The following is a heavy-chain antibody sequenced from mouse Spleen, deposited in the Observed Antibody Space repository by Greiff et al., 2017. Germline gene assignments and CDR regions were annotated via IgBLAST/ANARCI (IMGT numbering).Heavy chain of an antibody. CDR3: ASPHYYGSSHAMDY. CDR1: GYTFTSYT. Sequence: QVQLQQSGAELARPGASVKMSCKASGYTFTSYTMHWVKQRPGQGLEWIGYINPSSGYTKYNQKFKDKATLTADKSSSTAYMQLSSLTSEDSAVYYCASPHYYGSSHAMDYWGQGTSVTVSS. D-gene: IGHD1-1*01. J-gene: IGHJ4*01. V-gene: IGHV1-4*01. CDR2: INPSSGYT.